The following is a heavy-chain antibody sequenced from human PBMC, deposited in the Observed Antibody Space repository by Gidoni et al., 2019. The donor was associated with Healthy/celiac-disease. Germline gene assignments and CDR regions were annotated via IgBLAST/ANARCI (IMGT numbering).Heavy chain of an antibody. J-gene: IGHJ4*02. Sequence: QVQLQPWGAGLLKPSETLSLTCAVYGGSFSGYYWGWIRQPPGKGLEWIGEINHSGSTNYNPSLKSRVTISVDTSKNQFSLKLSSVTAADTAVYYCARGRVTTVTTPLPPCFDYWGQGTLVTVSS. V-gene: IGHV4-34*01. D-gene: IGHD4-17*01. CDR3: ARGRVTTVTTPLPPCFDY. CDR1: GGSFSGYY. CDR2: INHSGST.